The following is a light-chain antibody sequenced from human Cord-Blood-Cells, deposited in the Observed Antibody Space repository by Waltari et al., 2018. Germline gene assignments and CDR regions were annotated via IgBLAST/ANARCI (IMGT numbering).Light chain of an antibody. CDR2: GAS. Sequence: EIVMTPPPATLFVSPGERATLSCRASQSVSSNLAWYQQKPGQAPRLLIYGASTRATGIPARFSGSGSGTEFTLTISSLQSEDFAVYYCQQYNNWPYSFGQGTKLEIK. CDR3: QQYNNWPYS. CDR1: QSVSSN. V-gene: IGKV3-15*01. J-gene: IGKJ2*03.